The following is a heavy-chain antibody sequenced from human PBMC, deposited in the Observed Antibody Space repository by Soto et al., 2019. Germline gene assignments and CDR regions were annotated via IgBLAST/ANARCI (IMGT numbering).Heavy chain of an antibody. D-gene: IGHD3-9*01. CDR2: IIPIFGTA. Sequence: QVQLVQSGAEVKKPGSSVKVSCKAAGGTFSSYAISWVRQAPGQGLEWMGGIIPIFGTANYAQKFQGRVTITADESTRTAYMELSSLISEDTAVYYCARKSPGLRYFDWPYYDCGMDVWGQGTPVTVSS. V-gene: IGHV1-69*12. CDR3: ARKSPGLRYFDWPYYDCGMDV. CDR1: GGTFSSYA. J-gene: IGHJ6*02.